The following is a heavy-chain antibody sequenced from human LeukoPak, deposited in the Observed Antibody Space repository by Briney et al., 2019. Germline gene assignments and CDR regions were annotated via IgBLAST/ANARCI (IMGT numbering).Heavy chain of an antibody. CDR2: IWFDGSNK. D-gene: IGHD1-20*01. CDR3: AGRGITGTTSYNYFDP. J-gene: IGHJ5*02. V-gene: IGHV3-30*02. Sequence: PGGSLRLSCAASGFTFNIYGMHWVRQAPGKGLEWVAFIWFDGSNKYYADSVKGRFTISRDNSKDTLYLQMNSLRAEDTAVYYCAGRGITGTTSYNYFDPWGQGTLVTVSS. CDR1: GFTFNIYG.